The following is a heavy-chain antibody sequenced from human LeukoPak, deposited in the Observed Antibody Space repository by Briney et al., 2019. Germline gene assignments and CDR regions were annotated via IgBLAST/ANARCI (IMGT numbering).Heavy chain of an antibody. CDR2: IYHSGST. J-gene: IGHJ6*03. D-gene: IGHD3-9*01. CDR3: ARGALRYFDWLKKDYYYMDV. Sequence: PSGTLSLTCVVSGGSISSSNWWSWVRQPPEKGLEWIGEIYHSGSTNYNPSLKSRVTISVDKSKNQFSLKLKSVTAADTAVYYCARGALRYFDWLKKDYYYMDVWGKGTTVTISS. V-gene: IGHV4-4*02. CDR1: GGSISSSNW.